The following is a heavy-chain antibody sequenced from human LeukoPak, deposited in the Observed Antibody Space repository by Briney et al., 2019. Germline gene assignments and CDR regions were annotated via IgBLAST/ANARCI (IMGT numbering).Heavy chain of an antibody. CDR1: GCSISSYY. J-gene: IGHJ2*01. V-gene: IGHV4-4*07. CDR2: IYTSGST. D-gene: IGHD7-27*01. Sequence: SETLSLTCTVSGCSISSYYWSWIRQPAGQGLDWIGRIYTSGSTNYNPSLKSRVTMSVDTSKNQFSLKLSSVTAADTAVYYCARSNWGVYWYFDLWGRGTLVTVSS. CDR3: ARSNWGVYWYFDL.